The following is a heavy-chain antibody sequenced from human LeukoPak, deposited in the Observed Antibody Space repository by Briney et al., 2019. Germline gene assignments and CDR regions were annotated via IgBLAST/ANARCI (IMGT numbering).Heavy chain of an antibody. CDR2: INQAGSEK. J-gene: IGHJ4*02. Sequence: GGSLRLSCAGSGLTFSSYWMSWVRQAPGTGLEWVANINQAGSEKYYVDSVKGRFTISRDNAENSLYLLMNSLRAEDTAVYYCAREGPTAALFDYWGQGTQVTVSS. CDR1: GLTFSSYW. D-gene: IGHD4-17*01. CDR3: AREGPTAALFDY. V-gene: IGHV3-7*01.